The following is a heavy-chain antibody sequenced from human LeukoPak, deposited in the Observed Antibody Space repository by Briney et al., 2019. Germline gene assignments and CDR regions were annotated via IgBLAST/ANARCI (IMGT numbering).Heavy chain of an antibody. D-gene: IGHD6-13*01. J-gene: IGHJ4*02. CDR2: ISYSGNT. V-gene: IGHV4-30-4*08. Sequence: SQTLSLTCTVAGASMTSGDYFWGWLRQPPGTGLEWIGHISYSGNTYYSPSLKSPAPISVDTSKNQFSLQLRSVASADTAVYFCARGRHRAGSRWYGVFFDYWGQGTLVTVSS. CDR3: ARGRHRAGSRWYGVFFDY. CDR1: GASMTSGDYF.